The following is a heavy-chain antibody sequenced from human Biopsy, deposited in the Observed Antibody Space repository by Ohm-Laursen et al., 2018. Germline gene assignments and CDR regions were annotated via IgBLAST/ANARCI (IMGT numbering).Heavy chain of an antibody. CDR2: INPSGGST. J-gene: IGHJ4*02. D-gene: IGHD6-19*01. V-gene: IGHV1-46*01. CDR1: GYIFTSYY. Sequence: ATVKISCKTSGYIFTSYYIHWVRQAPGQGLEWMASINPSGGSTTYAQRFQGRLIMTRDTSTSSIYMELSSLRSEDTAIYFCARAVAGTGGVFDSWGQGTLVTVSS. CDR3: ARAVAGTGGVFDS.